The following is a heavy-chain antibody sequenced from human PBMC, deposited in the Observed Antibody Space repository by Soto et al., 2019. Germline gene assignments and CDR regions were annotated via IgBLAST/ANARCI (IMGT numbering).Heavy chain of an antibody. D-gene: IGHD7-27*01. CDR2: IYYTGST. V-gene: IGHV4-59*01. CDR3: AGAPNWASFEF. CDR1: SGSISTYY. J-gene: IGHJ4*02. Sequence: QVQLQESGPGLVKPSETLSLTCTVSSGSISTYYWSWIRQPPGKGLEWIGHIYYTGSTNYNPSLKTSVDISMDTSKNQFSLNLSSVTAADKAVYSFAGAPNWASFEFWGLGTLVTVSA.